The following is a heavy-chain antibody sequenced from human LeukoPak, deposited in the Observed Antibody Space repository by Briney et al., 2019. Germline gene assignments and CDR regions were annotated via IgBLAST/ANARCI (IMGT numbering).Heavy chain of an antibody. CDR1: GFTFSSYE. CDR3: ARASGYCSGGSCPLYYYGMDV. V-gene: IGHV3-48*03. J-gene: IGHJ6*04. D-gene: IGHD2-15*01. CDR2: ISSSGSTI. Sequence: GGSLRLSCAASGFTFSSYEMNWVRQAPGKGLERVSYISSSGSTIYYADSVKGRFTISRDNAKNSLYLQMNSLRAEDMAVYYCARASGYCSGGSCPLYYYGMDVWGKGTTVTVSS.